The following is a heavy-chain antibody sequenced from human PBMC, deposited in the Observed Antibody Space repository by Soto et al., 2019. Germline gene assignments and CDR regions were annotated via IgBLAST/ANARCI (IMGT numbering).Heavy chain of an antibody. CDR2: IYWDDDK. J-gene: IGHJ6*02. V-gene: IGHV2-5*02. CDR3: VQSRCGGDCLHSYSSHSYYGLHV. D-gene: IGHD2-21*02. Sequence: QITLKESGPTLVKPTQTLTLTCTFSGLSLSTTGVGVGWIRQPPGKALEWLALIYWDDDKRYSPSLKSRLTITKDTSKNQVVLTMTNMDPVDTATFYCVQSRCGGDCLHSYSSHSYYGLHVWGQGTTVTVSS. CDR1: GLSLSTTGVG.